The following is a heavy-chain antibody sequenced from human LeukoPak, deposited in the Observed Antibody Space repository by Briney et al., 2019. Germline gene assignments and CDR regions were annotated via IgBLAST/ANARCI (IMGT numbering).Heavy chain of an antibody. CDR2: IIPILGIA. D-gene: IGHD1-14*01. V-gene: IGHV1-69*04. J-gene: IGHJ3*02. CDR1: GGTFSSYA. CDR3: ASYRKDDAFDI. Sequence: SVKVSCKASGGTFSSYAISWVRQAPGQGLEWMGRIIPILGIANYAQKFQGRVTMTRDTSISTAYMELSRLRSDDTAVYYCASYRKDDAFDIWGQGTMVTVSS.